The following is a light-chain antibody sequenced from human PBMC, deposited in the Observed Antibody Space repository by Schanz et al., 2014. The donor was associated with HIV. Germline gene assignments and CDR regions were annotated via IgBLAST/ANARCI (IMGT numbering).Light chain of an antibody. V-gene: IGKV3-20*01. CDR2: GAS. J-gene: IGKJ1*01. Sequence: EIVMTQSPATLSVSPGERATLSCRASQSVNSNLAWYQQKPGQAPRLLISGASSRATDIPGRFSGSGSGTDFTLTISRLEPEDFAVYYCQQYGSSPRTFGQGTRVEI. CDR3: QQYGSSPRT. CDR1: QSVNSN.